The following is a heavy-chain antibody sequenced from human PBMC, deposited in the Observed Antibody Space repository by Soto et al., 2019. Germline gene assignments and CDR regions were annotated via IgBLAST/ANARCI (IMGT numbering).Heavy chain of an antibody. CDR1: GFTIGDYA. J-gene: IGHJ4*02. D-gene: IGHD3-16*01. V-gene: IGHV3-49*04. CDR2: IRRNAYGGTT. CDR3: TRASSLDFDF. Sequence: RGGSLRLSCTISGFTIGDYALSWVRQAPGKGLEWVGFIRRNAYGGTTDYAASVKGRFTISRDDSKSIAYLQMNSLRTEDTALYYFTRASSLDFDFWGQGTLVTVSS.